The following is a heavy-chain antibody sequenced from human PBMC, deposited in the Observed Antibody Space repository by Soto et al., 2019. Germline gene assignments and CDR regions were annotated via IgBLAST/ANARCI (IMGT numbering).Heavy chain of an antibody. CDR3: TRDLQTNPADYGAGFDY. CDR1: GFTFGDYA. Sequence: GGSLRLSCTASGFTFGDYAMSWFRQAPGKGLEWVGFIRSKAYGGTTEYAASVKGRFTSSRDDSKSIAYLQMNSLKTEDTAVYYCTRDLQTNPADYGAGFDYWGQGTLVTVSS. D-gene: IGHD4-17*01. J-gene: IGHJ4*02. V-gene: IGHV3-49*03. CDR2: IRSKAYGGTT.